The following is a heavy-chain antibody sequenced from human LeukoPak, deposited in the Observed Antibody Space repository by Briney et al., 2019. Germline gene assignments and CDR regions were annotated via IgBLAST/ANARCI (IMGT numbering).Heavy chain of an antibody. D-gene: IGHD3-22*01. CDR1: GGSISSSSYY. V-gene: IGHV4-39*01. Sequence: PSETLSLTCTVSGGSISSSSYYWGWIRQPPGKGLEWIGSIYYSGSTYYNPSLKSRVTISVDTSKNQFSLKLSSVTAADTAVYYCARLARSEIVVVKDLCWGQGTLVTVSS. CDR3: ARLARSEIVVVKDLC. CDR2: IYYSGST. J-gene: IGHJ4*02.